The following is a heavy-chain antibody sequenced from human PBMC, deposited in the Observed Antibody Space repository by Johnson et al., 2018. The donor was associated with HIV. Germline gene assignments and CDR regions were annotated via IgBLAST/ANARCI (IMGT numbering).Heavy chain of an antibody. CDR3: ARKQWLEIPSDAFDV. Sequence: VQLVESGGGLVKPGGSLRLSCAASGFTFPNAWMHWVRQAPGEGLACVGRIKSKTDGETIDYAAPVKGRFTISRDNSKNTLYLQMNSLRAEDTAVYYCARKQWLEIPSDAFDVWGQGTMVTVSS. V-gene: IGHV3-15*01. D-gene: IGHD6-19*01. CDR1: GFTFPNAW. J-gene: IGHJ3*01. CDR2: IKSKTDGETI.